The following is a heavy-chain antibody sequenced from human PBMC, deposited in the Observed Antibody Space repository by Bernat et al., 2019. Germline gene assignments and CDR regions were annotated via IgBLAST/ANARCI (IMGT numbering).Heavy chain of an antibody. CDR3: VKAQIPYDTVTTWGYFDY. CDR2: ISSNGGST. J-gene: IGHJ4*02. D-gene: IGHD4-11*01. CDR1: GFTFSSYA. Sequence: EVQLVESGGGLVQPAGSLRLSCSASGFTFSSYAMHWVRQAPGKGLEYVSAISSNGGSTNYADSVKGRFTISRDNSKNTLYLKMSSLRAEDTAVYYCVKAQIPYDTVTTWGYFDYWGQGTLVTVSS. V-gene: IGHV3-64D*06.